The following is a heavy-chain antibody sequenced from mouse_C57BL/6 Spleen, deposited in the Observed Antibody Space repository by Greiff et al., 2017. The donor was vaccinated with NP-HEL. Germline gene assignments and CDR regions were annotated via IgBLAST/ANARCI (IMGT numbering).Heavy chain of an antibody. CDR3: ATNGPLDY. J-gene: IGHJ2*01. CDR1: GYTFTSYW. D-gene: IGHD1-1*02. V-gene: IGHV1-61*01. Sequence: VQLQQPGAELVRPGSSVKLSCKASGYTFTSYWMDWVKQRPGQGLEWIGNIYPSDSETHYNQKFKDKATLTVDKSSSTAYMQLSSLTSEDSAVYYCATNGPLDYWGQGTTLTVSS. CDR2: IYPSDSET.